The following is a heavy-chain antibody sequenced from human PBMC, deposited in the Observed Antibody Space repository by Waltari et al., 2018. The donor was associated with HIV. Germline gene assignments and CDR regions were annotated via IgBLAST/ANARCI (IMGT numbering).Heavy chain of an antibody. CDR3: ARDVWGNTGYVDF. CDR1: GFTFRSYG. D-gene: IGHD2-8*01. V-gene: IGHV3-33*01. CDR2: IFYDGSNK. J-gene: IGHJ4*02. Sequence: QVQVVESGGGVVQPGKSLRLSCAAAGFTFRSYGMHWVREVPGKGLEWVAAIFYDGSNKYYADSVKGRFTISRDNSKNTLYLQMNSLRAEDTAVYFCARDVWGNTGYVDFWGQGTLVSVSS.